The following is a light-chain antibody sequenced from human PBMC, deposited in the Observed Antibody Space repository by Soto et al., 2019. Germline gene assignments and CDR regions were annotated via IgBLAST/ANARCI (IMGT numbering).Light chain of an antibody. V-gene: IGLV2-8*01. J-gene: IGLJ1*01. CDR2: VVS. Sequence: QSALTQPPSASGSPGQSVTISCTGTSSDVGGYNYVSWYQQHPGKAPKLMIYVVSKRPSGVPDRFSGSKSGNTASLTVSGLQAEDEADYYCSSYASSLYVFGTGTKLTVL. CDR3: SSYASSLYV. CDR1: SSDVGGYNY.